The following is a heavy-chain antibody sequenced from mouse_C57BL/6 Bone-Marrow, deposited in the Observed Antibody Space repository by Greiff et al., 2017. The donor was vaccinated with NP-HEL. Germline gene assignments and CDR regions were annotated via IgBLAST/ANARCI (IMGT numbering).Heavy chain of an antibody. CDR2: IHPNSGST. CDR1: GYTFTSYW. J-gene: IGHJ3*01. CDR3: ARGGTGRIAY. D-gene: IGHD4-1*01. V-gene: IGHV1-64*01. Sequence: QVQLQQPGAELVKPGASVKLSCKASGYTFTSYWMHWVKQRPGQGLEWIGMIHPNSGSTKYNEKFKSKATLTVDKSSSTAYMQLSSLTSEDSAVYYCARGGTGRIAYWGQGTLVTVSA.